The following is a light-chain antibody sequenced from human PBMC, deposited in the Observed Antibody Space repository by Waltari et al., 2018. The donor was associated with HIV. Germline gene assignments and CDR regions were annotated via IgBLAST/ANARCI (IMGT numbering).Light chain of an antibody. J-gene: IGKJ2*01. CDR1: QSLLHSNGYNY. Sequence: DIVMTQSPLSLPVTPGEPASISFQSSQSLLHSNGYNYLDWYLQKPGQSPQLLIYLGSNRASGVPDRFSGSGSGTDFTLKISRVEAEDVGVYYCMQALQTPTTFGQGTKLEIK. CDR3: MQALQTPTT. CDR2: LGS. V-gene: IGKV2-28*01.